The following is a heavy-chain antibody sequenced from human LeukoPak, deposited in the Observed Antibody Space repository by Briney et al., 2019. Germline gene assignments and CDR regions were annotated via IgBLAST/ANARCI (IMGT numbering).Heavy chain of an antibody. V-gene: IGHV1-18*04. D-gene: IGHD2-2*01. CDR3: ARKALGYCSSTSCYVWFDP. CDR2: ISAYNGNT. J-gene: IGHJ5*02. CDR1: GYTFTSYG. Sequence: GASVKVSCKASGYTFTSYGISWVRQAPGQGIEWIGWISAYNGNTNYAQKLPGRVTMTTDTSTSTAYMELRSLRSDDTAVYYCARKALGYCSSTSCYVWFDPWGQGTLVTVSS.